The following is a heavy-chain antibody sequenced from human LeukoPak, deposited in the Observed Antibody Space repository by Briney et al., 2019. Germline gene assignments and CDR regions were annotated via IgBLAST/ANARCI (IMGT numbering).Heavy chain of an antibody. CDR1: GGSISSYY. D-gene: IGHD3-22*01. V-gene: IGHV4-59*01. J-gene: IGHJ6*03. CDR3: AREHYDSSGYYSSYYYYMDV. Sequence: PSETLSLTCTVSGGSISSYYWSWIRRPPGKGLEWIGYIYYSGSTNYNPSLKSRVTISVDTSKNQFSLKLSSVTAADTAVYYCAREHYDSSGYYSSYYYYMDVWGKGTTVTVSS. CDR2: IYYSGST.